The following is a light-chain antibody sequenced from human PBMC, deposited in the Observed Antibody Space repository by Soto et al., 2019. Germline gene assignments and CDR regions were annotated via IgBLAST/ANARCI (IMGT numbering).Light chain of an antibody. CDR2: EVT. V-gene: IGLV2-14*01. CDR3: ILYSIDKALPFV. J-gene: IGLJ1*01. Sequence: QSALTKPASVSGSPGQSVTISCTGTRRDVGGYNYVSWYQQYPGKSPKLLIYEVTHRPSGVSNRFSGSKSGNTASLTISGLQAEDEADYYWILYSIDKALPFVSGTGTNVTVL. CDR1: RRDVGGYNY.